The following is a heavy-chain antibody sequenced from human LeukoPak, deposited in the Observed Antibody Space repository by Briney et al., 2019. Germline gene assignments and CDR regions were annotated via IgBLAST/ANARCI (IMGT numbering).Heavy chain of an antibody. V-gene: IGHV1-2*02. CDR2: INPNSGGT. J-gene: IGHJ4*02. CDR1: GYTFTGYY. D-gene: IGHD5-12*01. CDR3: ARAQLDGGYDYVY. Sequence: ASVKVSCKASGYTFTGYYMHWVRKAPGQGLEWMGWINPNSGGTNYAQKFQGRVTMTRDTSISTAYMELSRLRSDDTAVYYCARAQLDGGYDYVYGGQGTLVTVSS.